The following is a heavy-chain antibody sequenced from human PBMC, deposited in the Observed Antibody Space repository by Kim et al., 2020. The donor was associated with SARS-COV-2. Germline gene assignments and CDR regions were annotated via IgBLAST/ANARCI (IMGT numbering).Heavy chain of an antibody. CDR3: ARGGRAAGLHDAFDI. CDR2: INPSGGST. D-gene: IGHD6-13*01. V-gene: IGHV1-46*01. CDR1: GYTFTSYY. J-gene: IGHJ3*02. Sequence: ASVKVSCKASGYTFTSYYMHWVRQAPGQGLEWMGIINPSGGSTSYAQKFQGRVTMTRDTSTSTVYMELSSLRSEDTAVYYCARGGRAAGLHDAFDIWGQGTMVSVSS.